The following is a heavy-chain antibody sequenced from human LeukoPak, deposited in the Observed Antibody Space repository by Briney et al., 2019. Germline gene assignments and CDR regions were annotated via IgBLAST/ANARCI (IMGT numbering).Heavy chain of an antibody. CDR1: GGSISSGDYY. CDR3: ARRNYDVLSGYYDAFDI. V-gene: IGHV4-39*01. D-gene: IGHD3-3*01. Sequence: PSETLSLTCTVSGGSISSGDYYWSWIRQPPGKGLQWVGNIYSSGTTNYNPSLKSRVTISVDTSKNQFSLKLTSVTAADTAVYYCARRNYDVLSGYYDAFDIWDQGTMVTVSS. J-gene: IGHJ3*02. CDR2: IYSSGTT.